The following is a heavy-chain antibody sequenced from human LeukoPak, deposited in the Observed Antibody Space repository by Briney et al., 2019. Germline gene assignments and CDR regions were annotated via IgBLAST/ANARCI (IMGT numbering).Heavy chain of an antibody. CDR1: GFTFSSYS. CDR2: ISSSSYI. CDR3: AKGVLAAAHNWFDP. D-gene: IGHD6-13*01. Sequence: PGGPLRLSCAASGFTFSSYSMNWVRQAPGKGLEWVSSISSSSYIYYADSVKGRFTISRDNAKNSLYLQMNSLRAEDTAVYYCAKGVLAAAHNWFDPWGQGTLVTVSS. J-gene: IGHJ5*02. V-gene: IGHV3-21*01.